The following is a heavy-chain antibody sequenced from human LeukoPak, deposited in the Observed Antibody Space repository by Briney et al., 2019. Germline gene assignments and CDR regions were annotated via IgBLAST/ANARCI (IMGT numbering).Heavy chain of an antibody. CDR3: ARGGHGDYSYFQH. CDR1: GFTFSDYY. V-gene: IGHV3-11*06. D-gene: IGHD4-17*01. J-gene: IGHJ1*01. CDR2: ISSSGTYT. Sequence: PGGSLRLPCAASGFTFSDYYLSWIRQAPGKGLEWISYISSSGTYTNYADSVKGRFTISRDNAKKSLYLQMNSLRVEDTAVYYCARGGHGDYSYFQHWGQGTLVTVSS.